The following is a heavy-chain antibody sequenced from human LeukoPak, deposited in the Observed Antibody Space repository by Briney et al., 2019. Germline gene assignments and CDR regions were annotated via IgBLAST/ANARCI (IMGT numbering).Heavy chain of an antibody. D-gene: IGHD5-18*01. CDR2: MYHSGST. Sequence: SETLSLTCSVSGYSISSAYYWGWIRQPPGKGLEWIGTMYHSGSTNYNPSLKSRVTISVDTSKNQFSLKLSSVTAADTAVYYCARVGDAATLFDYWGQGTLVTVSS. V-gene: IGHV4-38-2*02. CDR3: ARVGDAATLFDY. J-gene: IGHJ4*02. CDR1: GYSISSAYY.